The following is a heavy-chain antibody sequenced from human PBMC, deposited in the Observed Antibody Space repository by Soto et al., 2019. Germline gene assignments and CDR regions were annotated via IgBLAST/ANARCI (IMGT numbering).Heavy chain of an antibody. Sequence: GGSLRLSCGGSVFTFSNYAMSWVRQSPGKGLEWVSGISASGGATYYADSVKGRFTISRDNSKNTNSLQMNSLRAEDTAVYYCAKDNKGDYVGGLEFRGQGPTGTVSS. CDR2: ISASGGAT. D-gene: IGHD4-17*01. CDR3: AKDNKGDYVGGLEF. CDR1: VFTFSNYA. J-gene: IGHJ6*02. V-gene: IGHV3-23*01.